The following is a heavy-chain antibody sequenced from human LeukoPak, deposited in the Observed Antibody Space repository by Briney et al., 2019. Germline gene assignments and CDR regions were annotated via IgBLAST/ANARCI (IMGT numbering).Heavy chain of an antibody. V-gene: IGHV1-2*02. CDR2: INPNSGRT. J-gene: IGHJ4*02. D-gene: IGHD3-9*01. CDR1: GYTFTGYY. Sequence: GASVKVSCKASGYTFTGYYMHWVRQAPGQGLGWMGWINPNSGRTNYAQKFQGRVTMTRDTSISTAYMELSRLRSDDTAVYYCARAVLRYFDWLSPNDYWGQGTLVTVSS. CDR3: ARAVLRYFDWLSPNDY.